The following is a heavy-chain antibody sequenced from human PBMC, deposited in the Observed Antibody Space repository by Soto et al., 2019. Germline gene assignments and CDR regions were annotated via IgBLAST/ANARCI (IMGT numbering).Heavy chain of an antibody. CDR2: ISSSGSTI. Sequence: EVQLVESGGGLVQPGGSLRLSCAASGFTFSSYEMNWVRQAPGKGLEWVSYISSSGSTIYYADSVKGRFTISRDNAKNSLYLQMNSLRAEDAAVYYCARDVHSSWYYFDYWGQGTLVTVSS. V-gene: IGHV3-48*03. D-gene: IGHD6-13*01. CDR1: GFTFSSYE. J-gene: IGHJ4*02. CDR3: ARDVHSSWYYFDY.